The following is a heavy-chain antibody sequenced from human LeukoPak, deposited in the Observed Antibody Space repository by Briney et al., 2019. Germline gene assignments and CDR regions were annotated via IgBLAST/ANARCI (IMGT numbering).Heavy chain of an antibody. V-gene: IGHV1-69*13. D-gene: IGHD3-16*01. CDR1: GGAFSDIA. CDR3: GRASQTFGKKYTVFDV. CDR2: ITPGSGRT. Sequence: SVKLSCKTSGGAFSDIAIYWMRQAPGPGLELMGSITPGSGRTTYAQTSEDRVTISLDGPTNTPFSVMSRLRSEDTAVYYCGRASQTFGKKYTVFDVWGQGTMIIVSS. J-gene: IGHJ3*01.